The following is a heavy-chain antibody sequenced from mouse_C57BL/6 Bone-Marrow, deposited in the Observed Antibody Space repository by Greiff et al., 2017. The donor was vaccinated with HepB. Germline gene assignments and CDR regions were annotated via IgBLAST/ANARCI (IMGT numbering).Heavy chain of an antibody. D-gene: IGHD2-3*01. V-gene: IGHV1-81*01. CDR3: ENIDDGYYGAY. CDR2: IYPRSGNT. J-gene: IGHJ3*01. CDR1: GYTFTSYG. Sequence: QVQLQQSGAELARPGASVKLSCKASGYTFTSYGISWVKQRTGQGLEWIGEIYPRSGNTYYNEKFKGKATLTADKSSSTAYMELRSLTSEDSAVYICENIDDGYYGAYWGQGTLVTVSA.